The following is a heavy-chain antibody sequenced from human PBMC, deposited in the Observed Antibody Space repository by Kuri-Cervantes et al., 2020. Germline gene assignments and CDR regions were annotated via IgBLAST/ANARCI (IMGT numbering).Heavy chain of an antibody. CDR1: GFTFSNAW. CDR3: TTDSGSRPLDY. CDR2: IKSKTDGGTT. V-gene: IGHV3-15*01. D-gene: IGHD3-10*01. Sequence: GGSLTLSCAASGFTFSNAWMSWVRQAPGKGLEWVGRIKSKTDGGTTDYAAPVKGRFTIPRDDSKNTLYLQMNSLKTEDTAVYYCTTDSGSRPLDYWGQGTLVTVSS. J-gene: IGHJ4*02.